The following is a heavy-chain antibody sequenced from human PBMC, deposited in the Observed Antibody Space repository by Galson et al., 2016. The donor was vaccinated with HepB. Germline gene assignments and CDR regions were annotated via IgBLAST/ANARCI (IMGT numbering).Heavy chain of an antibody. CDR3: ARMYYSLRYFDWLISAEGNWFDP. CDR1: GYTFTNYG. V-gene: IGHV1-18*01. CDR2: ISGYNGNT. J-gene: IGHJ5*02. Sequence: SVKVSCKASGYTFTNYGISWVRQAPGQGLEWMGWISGYNGNTNYAQKLQGRVTMTTDTSTSTAHMELRSLRSDDPAVYYCARMYYSLRYFDWLISAEGNWFDPWGQGTLVTVSS. D-gene: IGHD3-9*01.